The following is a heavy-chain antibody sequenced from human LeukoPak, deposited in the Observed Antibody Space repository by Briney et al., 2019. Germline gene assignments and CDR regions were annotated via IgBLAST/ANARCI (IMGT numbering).Heavy chain of an antibody. CDR3: ARGTTSAAAVPDY. V-gene: IGHV4-59*01. CDR1: GASISTYY. D-gene: IGHD6-13*01. J-gene: IGHJ4*02. Sequence: SETLSLTCTVSGASISTYYWSWIRQPPGKGLEWIGFISYRGNTNYNPSLKSRITISADTSKNQLSLKLSSVTAADTAIYYCARGTTSAAAVPDYWGQGTRVTVSS. CDR2: ISYRGNT.